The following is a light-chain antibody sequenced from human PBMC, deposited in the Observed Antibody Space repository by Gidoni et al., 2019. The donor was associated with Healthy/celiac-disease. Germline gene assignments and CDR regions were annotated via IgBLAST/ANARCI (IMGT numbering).Light chain of an antibody. CDR2: WAS. CDR1: QSVLSSSNNKNY. Sequence: DIVMTQSPDSLAVSLGERATINCKSSQSVLSSSNNKNYLAWYQQKPGQPPKLLIYWASTRESGVPDRFSGGGSGTEFTLTISSLQAEDVAVYYCQQYYSTRTFGQGTKVEIK. J-gene: IGKJ1*01. V-gene: IGKV4-1*01. CDR3: QQYYSTRT.